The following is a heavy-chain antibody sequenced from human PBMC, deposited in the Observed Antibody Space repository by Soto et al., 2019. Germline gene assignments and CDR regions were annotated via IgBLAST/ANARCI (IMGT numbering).Heavy chain of an antibody. D-gene: IGHD2-2*03. Sequence: EVQLLESGGGLVTPGGSLRLSCAASGFTFSSYSMNWVRQAPGKGLEWVSSISSSSSYIYYGDSVKGRFTTSRDNAKNSLYLQMNSLRAEDTAVYYCASGYCTSTSCSYYYYYYMDVWGKGTTVTVSS. CDR1: GFTFSSYS. CDR2: ISSSSSYI. CDR3: ASGYCTSTSCSYYYYYYMDV. V-gene: IGHV3-21*01. J-gene: IGHJ6*03.